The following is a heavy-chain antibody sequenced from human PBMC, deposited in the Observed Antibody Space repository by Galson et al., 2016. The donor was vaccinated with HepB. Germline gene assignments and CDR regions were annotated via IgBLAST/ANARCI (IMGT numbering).Heavy chain of an antibody. D-gene: IGHD2-8*01. CDR3: ARMYFHWYFDL. Sequence: SLRLSCAGSGFTFSDYYMSWIRQAPGKGLEWVSYITASGNTIYYAHSVEGRFTVSRDDAKNSLYLQMNNLRAEDTAVYYCARMYFHWYFDLWGRGTLVTVSS. V-gene: IGHV3-11*01. CDR1: GFTFSDYY. J-gene: IGHJ2*01. CDR2: ITASGNTI.